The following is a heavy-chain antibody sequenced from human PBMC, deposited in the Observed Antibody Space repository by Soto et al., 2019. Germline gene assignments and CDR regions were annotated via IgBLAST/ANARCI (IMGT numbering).Heavy chain of an antibody. Sequence: GESLKISCKGSGDTFTNYWIGWLRQMAVKGLEWRGIIYPGDSDTKYNPSFQGQVTISAHKSITTTYLQWSSLKASDTAIHYCAASIFYYGMDVWGQGTTVTVSS. J-gene: IGHJ6*01. V-gene: IGHV5-51*01. CDR3: AASIFYYGMDV. CDR2: IYPGDSDT. CDR1: GDTFTNYW.